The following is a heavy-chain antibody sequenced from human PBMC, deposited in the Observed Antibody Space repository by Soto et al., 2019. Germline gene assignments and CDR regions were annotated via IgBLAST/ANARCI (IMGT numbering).Heavy chain of an antibody. D-gene: IGHD6-19*01. CDR2: IYPADSAT. CDR1: GYSFTSYW. Sequence: PGESLKISCKGSGYSFTSYWIAWVRQMPGKGLECMGIIYPADSATRYSPSFQGQVTISADKSISTAYLQWSSLKASDTAMYYCARPFDSSGWYDSWGQGTLVTVSS. J-gene: IGHJ5*01. V-gene: IGHV5-51*01. CDR3: ARPFDSSGWYDS.